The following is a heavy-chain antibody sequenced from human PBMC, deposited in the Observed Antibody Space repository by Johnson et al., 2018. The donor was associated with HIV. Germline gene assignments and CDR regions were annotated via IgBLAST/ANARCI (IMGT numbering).Heavy chain of an antibody. J-gene: IGHJ3*02. CDR3: AKTEDRGYRMETGAFDI. D-gene: IGHD5-18*01. CDR2: IRYDGSNK. CDR1: VFTFSSYG. Sequence: QMLLVESGGGVVQPGGSLRLSCAASVFTFSSYGMHWVRQAPGKGLEWVAFIRYDGSNKYYADSVKGRFTISRDNSKNTLYLQMNSLRAEDTAVYYCAKTEDRGYRMETGAFDIWGQGTMVTVSS. V-gene: IGHV3-30*02.